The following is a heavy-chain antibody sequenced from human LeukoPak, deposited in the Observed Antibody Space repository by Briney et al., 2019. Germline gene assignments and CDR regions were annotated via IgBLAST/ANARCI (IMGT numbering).Heavy chain of an antibody. D-gene: IGHD1-26*01. V-gene: IGHV3-30*18. CDR3: AKEKAYSGYLDY. Sequence: PGGSLRLSCAASGFTFSSYWMHWVRQAPGKGLEWVAVISYDGSNKYYADSVKGRFTISRDNSKNTLYLQMNSLRAEDTAVYYCAKEKAYSGYLDYWGQGTLVTVSS. CDR2: ISYDGSNK. J-gene: IGHJ4*02. CDR1: GFTFSSYW.